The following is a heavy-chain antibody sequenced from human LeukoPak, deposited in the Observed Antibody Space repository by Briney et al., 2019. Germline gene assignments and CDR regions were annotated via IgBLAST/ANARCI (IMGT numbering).Heavy chain of an antibody. CDR2: ISAYNGNT. Sequence: ASVKVSCKASGYTFTSYGISWVRQAPGQGLEWMGWISAYNGNTNYAQKLQGRVTMTTDTSTSTAYMELRSLRSDDTAVYYCARDVAYCGGDCYSYNWFDPWGQGTLVTVSS. CDR1: GYTFTSYG. V-gene: IGHV1-18*01. CDR3: ARDVAYCGGDCYSYNWFDP. J-gene: IGHJ5*02. D-gene: IGHD2-21*02.